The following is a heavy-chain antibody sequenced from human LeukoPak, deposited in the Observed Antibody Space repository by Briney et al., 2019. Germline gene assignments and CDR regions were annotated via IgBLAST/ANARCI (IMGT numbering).Heavy chain of an antibody. V-gene: IGHV3-21*01. CDR1: GFTFSSYG. CDR2: ISSSSGNI. CDR3: ARSYYYDSSGYYYRHFDY. J-gene: IGHJ4*02. D-gene: IGHD3-22*01. Sequence: PGGSLRLSCAASGFTFSSYGMHWVRQAPGKGLEWVSSISSSSGNIYYADSVKGRFTISRDNAKDSLYLQMSSLRAEDTAVYYCARSYYYDSSGYYYRHFDYWGQGTLVTVSS.